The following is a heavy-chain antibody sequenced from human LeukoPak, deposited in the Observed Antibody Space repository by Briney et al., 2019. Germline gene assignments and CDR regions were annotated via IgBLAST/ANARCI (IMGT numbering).Heavy chain of an antibody. J-gene: IGHJ4*02. D-gene: IGHD3-22*01. CDR2: IGGDGGST. V-gene: IGHV3-43*02. Sequence: PGGSLRLSCAASGFTFDDYAMHWVRQAPGKGLEWVSLIGGDGGSTYYADSVKGRFTISRDNSKSSLFLQMKSLRTDDTALYYCVKEPHYYDRSGYFWGQGTLVTVSS. CDR1: GFTFDDYA. CDR3: VKEPHYYDRSGYF.